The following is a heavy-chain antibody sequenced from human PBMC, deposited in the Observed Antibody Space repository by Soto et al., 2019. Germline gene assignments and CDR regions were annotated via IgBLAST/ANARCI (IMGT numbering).Heavy chain of an antibody. CDR2: IFSSGEK. V-gene: IGHV2-26*01. CDR3: ARMYRGVGTMWGIYRATDV. D-gene: IGHD2-21*01. CDR1: GVSLDSPTLG. J-gene: IGHJ6*01. Sequence: QVTLKESGPVLVKPTETLTLTCSVSGVSLDSPTLGLIWIRQSPGRALEWLAHIFSSGEKYYSASLGNRLTSSKDYSGRHVVLKMTNVGPTDTATYFCARMYRGVGTMWGIYRATDVWGQGTTVTVSS.